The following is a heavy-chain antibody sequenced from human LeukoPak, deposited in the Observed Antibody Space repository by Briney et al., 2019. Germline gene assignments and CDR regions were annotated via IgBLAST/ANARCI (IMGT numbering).Heavy chain of an antibody. CDR2: INQDGGEK. V-gene: IGHV3-7*02. J-gene: IGHJ4*02. Sequence: PGGSLRLSCAGSGFTFSTYWMSWVRQAPGKGLEWVANINQDGGEKHYVDSVKGRFTISRDNAKDSLDLQLSSLRGEDTAVYYCARRQGCSNTACPPDYWGQGTLVTVSS. CDR1: GFTFSTYW. D-gene: IGHD2-2*01. CDR3: ARRQGCSNTACPPDY.